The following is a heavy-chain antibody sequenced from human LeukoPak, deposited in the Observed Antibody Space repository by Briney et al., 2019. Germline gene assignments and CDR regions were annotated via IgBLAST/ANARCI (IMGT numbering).Heavy chain of an antibody. Sequence: SETLSLTCAVYGGSFSGYYWSWIRQPPGKGLEWIGEINHSGSTNYNPSLKSRVTISVDTSKNQFSLKLSSVTAADTAVYYCARGGGAFITIFGVVTRRPNYFDYWGQGALVTVSS. CDR3: ARGGGAFITIFGVVTRRPNYFDY. V-gene: IGHV4-34*01. J-gene: IGHJ4*02. CDR1: GGSFSGYY. CDR2: INHSGST. D-gene: IGHD3-3*01.